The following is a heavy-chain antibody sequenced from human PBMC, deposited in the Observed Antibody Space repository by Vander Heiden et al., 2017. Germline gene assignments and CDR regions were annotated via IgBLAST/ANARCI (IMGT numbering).Heavy chain of an antibody. CDR2: INHSGST. CDR1: GGSFSGYY. J-gene: IGHJ3*02. V-gene: IGHV4-34*01. D-gene: IGHD4-17*01. Sequence: QVQLQQWGAGLLKPSETLSLTCAVYGGSFSGYYSSWIRQPPGKGLEWNGEINHSGSTNYNPTLKSRVTISVDTSKNQFSLKLSSVTAADTAVYYCARETTVGFGAFDIWGQGTMVTVSS. CDR3: ARETTVGFGAFDI.